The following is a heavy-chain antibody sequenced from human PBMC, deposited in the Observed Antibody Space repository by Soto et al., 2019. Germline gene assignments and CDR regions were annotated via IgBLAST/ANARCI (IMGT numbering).Heavy chain of an antibody. CDR2: IKSQADGGTT. CDR3: WGSSPYQWFDY. J-gene: IGHJ4*02. CDR1: GFSFSNAW. D-gene: IGHD3-16*01. V-gene: IGHV3-15*07. Sequence: EVQLVESGGGLVKPGGSLRLSCAASGFSFSNAWMSWVRQAPGKGLEWLGRIKSQADGGTTVYAAPMAGRITISRDDSKNTLYLKMDSLKAEDTAVYDCWGSSPYQWFDYWGQGTLVTVSS.